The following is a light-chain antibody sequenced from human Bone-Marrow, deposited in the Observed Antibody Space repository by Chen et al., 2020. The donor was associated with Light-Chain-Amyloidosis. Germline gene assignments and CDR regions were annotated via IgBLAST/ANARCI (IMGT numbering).Light chain of an antibody. Sequence: APTQPASVSGSPGQSITISCSGTSSDVGGNKLVSWYQQHPDKAPTIMIYEVTNRPSWVPGRSAGSNADCATCMTSSGQQTEDEADYCYSAYTRTNSLVFGSGTMLTV. V-gene: IGLV2-14*01. J-gene: IGLJ1*01. CDR2: EVT. CDR1: SSDVGGNKL. CDR3: SAYTRTNSLV.